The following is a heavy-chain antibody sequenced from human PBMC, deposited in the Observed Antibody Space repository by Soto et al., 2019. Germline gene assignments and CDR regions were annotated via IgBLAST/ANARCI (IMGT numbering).Heavy chain of an antibody. CDR2: IIPIFGTA. CDR3: ARSKALGYLLYYFDY. V-gene: IGHV1-69*01. J-gene: IGHJ4*02. Sequence: QVQLVQSGAEVKKPGSSVKVSCKASGGTFSSYAISWVRQAPGQGLEWMGGIIPIFGTANYAQKFQGRVMITADESTSTAYMELSSLRSEDTAVYYCARSKALGYLLYYFDYWGQGTLVTVSS. CDR1: GGTFSSYA. D-gene: IGHD7-27*01.